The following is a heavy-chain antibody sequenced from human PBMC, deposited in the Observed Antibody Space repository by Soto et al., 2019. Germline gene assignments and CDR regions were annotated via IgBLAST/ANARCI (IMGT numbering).Heavy chain of an antibody. J-gene: IGHJ6*02. CDR1: GFTFSSYA. V-gene: IGHV3-23*01. Sequence: PGGSLRLSCAASGFTFSSYAMSWVRQAPGKGLEWVSAISGSGGSTYYADSVKGRFTISRDNSKNTLYLQMNSLRAEDTAVYYCAKDFIGQGDYAHFYYYYYGMDVWGQGTTVTVSS. CDR3: AKDFIGQGDYAHFYYYYYGMDV. D-gene: IGHD4-17*01. CDR2: ISGSGGST.